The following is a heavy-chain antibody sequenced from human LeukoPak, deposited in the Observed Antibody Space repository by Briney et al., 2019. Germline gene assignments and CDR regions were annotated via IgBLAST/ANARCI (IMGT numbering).Heavy chain of an antibody. CDR2: ISAYNGNT. Sequence: ASVKVSCKASGYTFTSYGISWVRQAPGQGLEWLGWISAYNGNTNYAQKLQGRVTMTTDTSTSTAYMELRSLRSDDTAVYYCARGGFDILTGYSSYWGQGTLVTVSS. V-gene: IGHV1-18*01. D-gene: IGHD3-9*01. J-gene: IGHJ4*02. CDR3: ARGGFDILTGYSSY. CDR1: GYTFTSYG.